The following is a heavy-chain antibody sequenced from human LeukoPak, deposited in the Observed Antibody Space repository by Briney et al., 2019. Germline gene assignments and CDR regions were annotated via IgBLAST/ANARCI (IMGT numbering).Heavy chain of an antibody. CDR2: ISSSGSTI. Sequence: PGGSLRLSCAASGFTFSDYYMSWIRQAPGKGLEWVSYISSSGSTIYYADSVKGRFTISRDNAKNSLYLQTNSLRAEDTAVYYCAREEIVVVVAATFDYWGQGTLVTVSS. CDR3: AREEIVVVVAATFDY. J-gene: IGHJ4*02. V-gene: IGHV3-11*01. CDR1: GFTFSDYY. D-gene: IGHD2-15*01.